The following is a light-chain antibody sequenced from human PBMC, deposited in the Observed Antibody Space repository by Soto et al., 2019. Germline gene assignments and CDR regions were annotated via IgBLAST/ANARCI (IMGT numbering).Light chain of an antibody. CDR2: GTS. V-gene: IGKV3-15*01. CDR1: QTVSSN. CDR3: HQYNFWPS. J-gene: IGKJ1*01. Sequence: EIVMTQSPATLSVSPGERVTLSCRASQTVSSNLAWYQQKPGQSPRLLISGTSTRATGIPARFSGSGSGTEFPLTISSLQSEDFAVYYCHQYNFWPSFGQGTKV.